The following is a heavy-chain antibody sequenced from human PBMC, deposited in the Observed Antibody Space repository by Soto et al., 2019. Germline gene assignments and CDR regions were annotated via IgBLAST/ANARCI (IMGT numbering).Heavy chain of an antibody. Sequence: GGSLRLSCAASGFTFNSCGMHWVRQAPGKGLEWVAVLSFDGTNEYYADSVKGRFTISRDNSKNTLYLQMNSLRVEDTALYYCTKGEPIKLFGVVPGGIDYWGQGTLVTVSS. CDR3: TKGEPIKLFGVVPGGIDY. CDR1: GFTFNSCG. V-gene: IGHV3-30*18. J-gene: IGHJ4*02. CDR2: LSFDGTNE. D-gene: IGHD3-3*01.